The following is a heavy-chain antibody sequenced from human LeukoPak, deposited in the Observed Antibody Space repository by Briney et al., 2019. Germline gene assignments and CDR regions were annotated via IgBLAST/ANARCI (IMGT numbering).Heavy chain of an antibody. J-gene: IGHJ4*02. V-gene: IGHV4-39*01. D-gene: IGHD3-3*01. Sequence: PSETLSLTCTVSGGSISSSSYYWGWIRQPPGKGLEWIGSIYYSGSTYYNPSLKSRVTISVDTSKNQFSLKLSSVTAADTAVYYCARHGSRITIFGVVTPFDYWGQGTLVTVSS. CDR1: GGSISSSSYY. CDR2: IYYSGST. CDR3: ARHGSRITIFGVVTPFDY.